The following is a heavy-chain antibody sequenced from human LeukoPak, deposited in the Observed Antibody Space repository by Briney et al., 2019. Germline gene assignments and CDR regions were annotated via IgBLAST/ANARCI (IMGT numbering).Heavy chain of an antibody. CDR1: GGSTSSGGCY. V-gene: IGHV4-31*03. J-gene: IGHJ5*02. D-gene: IGHD5-12*01. CDR2: IYYSGST. Sequence: SRAPSLTCTVSGGSTSSGGCYWSLIRQHPGKCLEWIGYIYYSGSTYYNPSLKSRVTISVDTSKNQFSLQLSSVTAADTAVYYCARGAIGATIMAEGFDPWAQGTLVTVSS. CDR3: ARGAIGATIMAEGFDP.